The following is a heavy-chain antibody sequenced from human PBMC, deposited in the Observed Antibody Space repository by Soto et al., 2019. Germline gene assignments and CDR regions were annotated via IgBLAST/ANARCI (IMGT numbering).Heavy chain of an antibody. Sequence: GGSLRLSCAASGFTFSSYAMHWVRQAPGKGPEWVAVISYDGSNKYYADSVKGRFTISRDNSKNTLYLQMNSLRAEDTAVYYCARAYSSGWYIYYYYGMDVWGQGTTVTVSS. CDR1: GFTFSSYA. CDR2: ISYDGSNK. J-gene: IGHJ6*02. D-gene: IGHD6-19*01. V-gene: IGHV3-30-3*01. CDR3: ARAYSSGWYIYYYYGMDV.